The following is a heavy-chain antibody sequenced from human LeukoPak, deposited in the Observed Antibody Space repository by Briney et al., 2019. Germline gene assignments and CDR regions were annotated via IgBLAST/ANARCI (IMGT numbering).Heavy chain of an antibody. CDR2: INWNSSYI. CDR3: ARGPPLFDP. J-gene: IGHJ5*02. CDR1: GFIFDDHA. V-gene: IGHV3-9*01. Sequence: GGSQRLSCAASGFIFDDHAMHWVRQVPGKGLQWVSGINWNSSYIGLADFVKGRVTISRDNAKNSLYLQMNSLRAEDTGVYYCARGPPLFDPWGQGTLVAVSS.